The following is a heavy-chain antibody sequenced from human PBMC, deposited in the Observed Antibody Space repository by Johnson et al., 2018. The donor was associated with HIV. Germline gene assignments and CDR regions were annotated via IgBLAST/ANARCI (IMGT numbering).Heavy chain of an antibody. J-gene: IGHJ3*02. CDR1: GFTVSSNY. V-gene: IGHV3-53*05. Sequence: VQLVETGGGLIQPGGSLRLSCAASGFTVSSNYMSWVRQAPGKGLEWVSVIYSGGSTYYADSVKGRFTISRDNSKNTLYLQMNSLRAEDTAVYYCAKDQYGSGSYDKGNAFDIWGQGTMVTVSS. CDR3: AKDQYGSGSYDKGNAFDI. D-gene: IGHD3-10*01. CDR2: IYSGGST.